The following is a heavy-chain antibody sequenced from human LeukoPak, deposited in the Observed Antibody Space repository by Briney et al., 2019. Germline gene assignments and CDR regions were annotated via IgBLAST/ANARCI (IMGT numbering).Heavy chain of an antibody. CDR2: INPNSGGT. Sequence: GASVKVSCKASGYTFTGYYMHWVRQAPGQGLEWMRWINPNSGGTNYAQKFQGRVTMTRDTSISTAYMELSRLRSDDTAVYYCARGLVLWFGELNYFDYWGQGTLVTVSS. J-gene: IGHJ4*02. V-gene: IGHV1-2*02. CDR3: ARGLVLWFGELNYFDY. CDR1: GYTFTGYY. D-gene: IGHD3-10*01.